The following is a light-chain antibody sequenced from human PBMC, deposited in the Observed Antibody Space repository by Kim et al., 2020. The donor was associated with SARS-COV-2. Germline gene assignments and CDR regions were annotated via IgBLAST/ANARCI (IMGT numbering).Light chain of an antibody. V-gene: IGKV1-5*03. CDR2: RAS. Sequence: ASIGDRFALPCRASQVIDNWWAWYQKKPGKAPKLLIYRASILGREVPSRFSGSGSGSTFTLTINGLQPDDFAEYYCQLYNNFSVSFGGGTKVDIK. J-gene: IGKJ4*01. CDR1: QVIDNW. CDR3: QLYNNFSVS.